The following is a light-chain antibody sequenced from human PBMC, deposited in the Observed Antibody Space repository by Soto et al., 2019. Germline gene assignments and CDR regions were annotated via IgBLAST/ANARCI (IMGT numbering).Light chain of an antibody. CDR3: QSYDSSLRGWV. Sequence: HSVLTQPPSVSGAPGQRVTISCTGSSSNIGAGYDVHWYQQLPGTATKLLIYGNSNRPSGVPDRFSGSKSGTSASLAITGLQAEDEADYYCQSYDSSLRGWVFGGGTKLTVL. CDR2: GNS. V-gene: IGLV1-40*01. CDR1: SSNIGAGYD. J-gene: IGLJ3*02.